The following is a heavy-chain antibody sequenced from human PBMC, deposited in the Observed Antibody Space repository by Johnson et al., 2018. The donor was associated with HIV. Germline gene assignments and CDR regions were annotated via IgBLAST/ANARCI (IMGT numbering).Heavy chain of an antibody. V-gene: IGHV3-9*01. J-gene: IGHJ3*02. D-gene: IGHD1-26*01. CDR3: ARGRGGSYADAFDI. CDR2: ISWNSGSI. CDR1: GFTFDDYA. Sequence: VQLVESGGGLVQPGRSLRLSCAASGFTFDDYAMHWVRQAPGKGLEWVSGISWNSGSIGYADSVKGRFTISRDNAKNSLYLQMTSLRAEDTAVYYCARGRGGSYADAFDIWGQGTMVTVSS.